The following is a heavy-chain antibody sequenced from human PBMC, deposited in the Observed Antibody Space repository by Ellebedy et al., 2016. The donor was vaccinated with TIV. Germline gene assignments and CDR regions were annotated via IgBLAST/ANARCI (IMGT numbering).Heavy chain of an antibody. Sequence: PGGSLRLSCTASGFTFSNNSMNWVRQAPGKGLEWVSYISSTGTTIYYADSVAGRFTISRDNGKISLYLQMNSLTAEDTAVYYCATGAYDIWGQGTMVMVSS. CDR2: ISSTGTTI. V-gene: IGHV3-48*04. CDR3: ATGAYDI. CDR1: GFTFSNNS. J-gene: IGHJ3*02.